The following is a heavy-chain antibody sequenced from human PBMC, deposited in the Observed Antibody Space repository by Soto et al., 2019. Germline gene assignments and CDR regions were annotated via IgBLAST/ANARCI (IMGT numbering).Heavy chain of an antibody. CDR2: ISAYNGNT. V-gene: IGHV1-18*01. Sequence: XVTVSCKASGYTFTSYGISWVRHAPGQGLEWMGWISAYNGNTNYAQKLQGRVTMITDTSTSTAYMELRRMRSDDTAVYYCARAYSPPEKFDYWGQGTLVTVSS. D-gene: IGHD6-13*01. CDR3: ARAYSPPEKFDY. CDR1: GYTFTSYG. J-gene: IGHJ4*02.